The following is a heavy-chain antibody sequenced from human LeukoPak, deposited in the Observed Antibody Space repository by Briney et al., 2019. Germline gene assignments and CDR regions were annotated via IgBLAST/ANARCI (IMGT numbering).Heavy chain of an antibody. D-gene: IGHD4-17*01. V-gene: IGHV4-59*01. CDR1: GVYFSSYY. CDR2: IYYTGST. Sequence: SETLSLTCTVSGVYFSSYYWSWIRQPPGKGLEWIGYIYYTGSTKYNPSLNSRITISMDTSNNQFSLNLRSVTAADTAVYYCARFVKNAVYGEVADYWGQGTLVTVSS. CDR3: ARFVKNAVYGEVADY. J-gene: IGHJ4*02.